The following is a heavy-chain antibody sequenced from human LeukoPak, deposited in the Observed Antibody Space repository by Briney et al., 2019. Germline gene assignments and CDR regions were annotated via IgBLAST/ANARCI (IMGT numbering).Heavy chain of an antibody. CDR1: GFTFSSYA. CDR2: ISYDGSNK. V-gene: IGHV3-30*04. CDR3: ASVRYVDTAMVPFDY. J-gene: IGHJ4*02. Sequence: GGSLRLSCAASGFTFSSYAMHWVRQAPGKGLEWVAVISYDGSNKYYADSVKGRFTISRDNSKNTLYLQMNSLRAEDTAVYYCASVRYVDTAMVPFDYWGQGTLVTVSS. D-gene: IGHD5-18*01.